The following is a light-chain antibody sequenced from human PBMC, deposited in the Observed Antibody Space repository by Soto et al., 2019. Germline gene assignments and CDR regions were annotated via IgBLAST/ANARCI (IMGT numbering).Light chain of an antibody. Sequence: QSVLTQPASVSGSPGQSITISCTGTSSAVGSYNLVSWYQQYPGKAPKLMIYEVSKRPSGVSNRFSGSKSGNTASLTISGLQAEDEADYYCCSYAGSSTFEVFGGGTKLTVL. J-gene: IGLJ3*02. CDR3: CSYAGSSTFEV. V-gene: IGLV2-23*02. CDR1: SSAVGSYNL. CDR2: EVS.